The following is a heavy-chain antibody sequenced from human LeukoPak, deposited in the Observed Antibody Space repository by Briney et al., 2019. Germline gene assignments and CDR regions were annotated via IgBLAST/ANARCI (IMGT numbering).Heavy chain of an antibody. Sequence: PSETLSLTCAVYGGSFSGYYWSWIRQPPGKGLEWIGYIYYSGNTNYNPSLKSRVTISVDTSKNQFSLKLSSVTAADTAVYYCARTGSWYNYFDYWGQGTLVTVSS. CDR2: IYYSGNT. CDR1: GGSFSGYY. D-gene: IGHD6-13*01. V-gene: IGHV4-34*11. CDR3: ARTGSWYNYFDY. J-gene: IGHJ4*02.